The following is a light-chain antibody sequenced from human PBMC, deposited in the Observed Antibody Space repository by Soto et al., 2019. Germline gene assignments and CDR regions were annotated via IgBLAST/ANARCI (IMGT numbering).Light chain of an antibody. CDR1: QTVNNY. J-gene: IGKJ1*01. CDR2: DAS. V-gene: IGKV3-11*01. Sequence: EIVLTQSPATLSLSPGESDTLSCRASQTVNNYLAWYQQKPGQAPRLLIYDASNRATGIPARFSGSGSGTDFTLTISSLEPEDFAGYFFLQRRNSWTFSQGTKVDMK. CDR3: LQRRNSWT.